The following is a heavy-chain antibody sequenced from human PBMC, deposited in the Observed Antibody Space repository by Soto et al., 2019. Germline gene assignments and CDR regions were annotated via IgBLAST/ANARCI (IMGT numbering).Heavy chain of an antibody. V-gene: IGHV1-24*01. CDR2: FDPEDGET. D-gene: IGHD3-22*01. CDR1: GYTLTELS. J-gene: IGHJ5*02. CDR3: ATAVTRIVVVPWCAP. Sequence: ASVKVSCKVSGYTLTELSMHWVRQAPGKGLEWMGGFDPEDGETIYAQKFQGRVTMTEDTSTDTAYRELSSLRSEDTAVYYCATAVTRIVVVPWCAPWAQGTLVPVSS.